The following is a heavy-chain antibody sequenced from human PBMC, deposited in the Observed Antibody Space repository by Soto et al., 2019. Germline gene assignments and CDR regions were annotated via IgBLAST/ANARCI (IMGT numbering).Heavy chain of an antibody. CDR1: GGTFSTST. CDR3: ARDSPIGSTFSGYYFPFDP. Sequence: SVKVSCNGSGGTFSTSTFPWVRQAPGQGLEWMGRTIPLLNVADYAQDFQGRLTITADRSTSTTYMELTSLTSKDTAVYYCARDSPIGSTFSGYYFPFDPCGQGTLVTVSS. J-gene: IGHJ5*02. D-gene: IGHD3-22*01. V-gene: IGHV1-69*04. CDR2: TIPLLNVA.